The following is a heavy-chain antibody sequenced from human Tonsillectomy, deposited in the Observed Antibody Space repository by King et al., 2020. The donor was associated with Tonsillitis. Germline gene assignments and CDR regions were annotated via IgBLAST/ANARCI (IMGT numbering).Heavy chain of an antibody. Sequence: VQLVESGGGLVQPGGSLRLSCAASGFTFSSYAMNWVRQAPGKGLAWVSVISGSGSSTYYADSVKGRFTISRDNSKNTLHVQMNSLRADDTAVYYCARAEGVPTALDYWGQGTLVTVSS. J-gene: IGHJ4*02. CDR2: ISGSGSST. V-gene: IGHV3-23*04. CDR3: ARAEGVPTALDY. CDR1: GFTFSSYA. D-gene: IGHD2-2*01.